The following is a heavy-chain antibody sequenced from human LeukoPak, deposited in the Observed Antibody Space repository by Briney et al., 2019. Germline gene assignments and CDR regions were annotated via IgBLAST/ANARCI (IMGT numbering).Heavy chain of an antibody. V-gene: IGHV1-18*01. CDR2: ISAYNGNT. Sequence: ASVKVSCKASGYTFTSYGISWVRQAHGQGLEWMGRISAYNGNTNYAQKLQGRVTMTTDTSTSTAYMELRSLRSDDTAVYYCAGLIVATIDNWFDPWGQGTLVTVSS. D-gene: IGHD5-12*01. CDR3: AGLIVATIDNWFDP. CDR1: GYTFTSYG. J-gene: IGHJ5*02.